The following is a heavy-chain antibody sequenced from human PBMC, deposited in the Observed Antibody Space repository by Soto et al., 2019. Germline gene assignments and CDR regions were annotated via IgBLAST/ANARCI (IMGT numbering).Heavy chain of an antibody. CDR2: IFWDNDK. V-gene: IGHV2-5*02. D-gene: IGHD5-18*01. CDR3: AHRRRISSNGHINFFDY. Sequence: QITLKESGPTLVKPTQTLTLTCTFSGFSLSTSEVGVGWIRQPPGKALEWLALIFWDNDKRYSPTLNSRLTITKDTSTNQVVLTMTNMDPVDTATYYCAHRRRISSNGHINFFDYWGPGTLVTVSS. J-gene: IGHJ4*02. CDR1: GFSLSTSEVG.